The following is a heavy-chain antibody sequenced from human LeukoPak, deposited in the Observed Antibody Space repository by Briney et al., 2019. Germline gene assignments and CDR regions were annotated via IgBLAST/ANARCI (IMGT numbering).Heavy chain of an antibody. V-gene: IGHV3-30*04. J-gene: IGHJ4*02. Sequence: GRSLRLSCAASGFTFSSYAMHWDRQAPGKGLEWVAVISYDGSNKYYADSVKGRFTISRDNSKNTLYLQMNSLRAEDTAVYYCARATGLRYFDWLSGGDYWGQGTLVTVSS. CDR1: GFTFSSYA. CDR2: ISYDGSNK. CDR3: ARATGLRYFDWLSGGDY. D-gene: IGHD3-9*01.